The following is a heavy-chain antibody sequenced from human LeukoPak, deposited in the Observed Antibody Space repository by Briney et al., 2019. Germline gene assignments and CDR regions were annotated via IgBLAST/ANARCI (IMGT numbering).Heavy chain of an antibody. J-gene: IGHJ6*02. CDR3: ARAREYCSSITCSGNYYYPMDV. D-gene: IGHD2-2*01. V-gene: IGHV3-66*01. Sequence: GGSLRLSCAASGIPVGTNYMTWVRQAPGKGLEWVSLLYSGDSTYYADSVKGRFTISRDNSKNTVYLEMNSLRGEDTAVYYCARAREYCSSITCSGNYYYPMDVWGQGTTVTVSS. CDR2: LYSGDST. CDR1: GIPVGTNY.